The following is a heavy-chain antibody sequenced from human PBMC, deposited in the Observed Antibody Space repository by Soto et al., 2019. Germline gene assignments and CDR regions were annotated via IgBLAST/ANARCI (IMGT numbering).Heavy chain of an antibody. D-gene: IGHD2-2*01. V-gene: IGHV4-39*01. CDR2: FSYSGST. J-gene: IGHJ6*02. CDR3: ARLGGYCSTTTCYGYYAMDV. CDR1: GGSLSSGPYS. Sequence: ETLSLTCTDSGGSLSSGPYSWGWIRQPPEKGLEWIGTFSYSGSTYYNPSLESRVTISVDTSKNQFSLKVSSVTAADTAMYYCARLGGYCSTTTCYGYYAMDVWGQGTTVTVSS.